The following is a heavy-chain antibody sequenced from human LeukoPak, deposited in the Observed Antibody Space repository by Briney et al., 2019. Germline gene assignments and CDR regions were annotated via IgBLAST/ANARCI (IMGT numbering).Heavy chain of an antibody. J-gene: IGHJ4*02. CDR3: ARLRKQLAHFDY. V-gene: IGHV4-61*02. CDR1: GGSISSGSYY. Sequence: SETLSLTCTVSGGSISSGSYYWSWIRQPAGKGLEWIGRIYTSGSTNYNPSLKSRVTISVDTSKNQFSLKLSSVTAADTAVYYCARLRKQLAHFDYWGQGTLVTVSS. D-gene: IGHD6-6*01. CDR2: IYTSGST.